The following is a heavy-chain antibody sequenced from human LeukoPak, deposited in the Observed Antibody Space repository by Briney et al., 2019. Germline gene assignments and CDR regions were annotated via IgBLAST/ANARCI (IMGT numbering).Heavy chain of an antibody. CDR3: ARVNYYYDSSGYYPYWYFDL. D-gene: IGHD3-22*01. CDR1: GYTFTSYG. CDR2: ISAYNGNT. V-gene: IGHV1-18*01. J-gene: IGHJ2*01. Sequence: GASVKVSCKASGYTFTSYGISWVRQAPGQGLEWMGWISAYNGNTNYAQKLQGRVTMTTDTSTSTAYMELRSLRSDDTAVYYCARVNYYYDSSGYYPYWYFDLWGRGTLVTVSS.